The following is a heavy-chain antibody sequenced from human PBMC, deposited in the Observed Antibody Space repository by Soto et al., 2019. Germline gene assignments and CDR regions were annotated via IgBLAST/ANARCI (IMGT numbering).Heavy chain of an antibody. Sequence: SVKVSCNASKDIFIRNSIHWVRQAPGQRLEWMGWINAGNGNAKDSRNFQDRVTIIRDTTASTGYMELTSLRSEDTAVYYCASGIDYGELEYWGQVTLVTAS. V-gene: IGHV1-3*01. CDR1: KDIFIRNS. D-gene: IGHD4-17*01. CDR3: ASGIDYGELEY. J-gene: IGHJ4*02. CDR2: INAGNGNA.